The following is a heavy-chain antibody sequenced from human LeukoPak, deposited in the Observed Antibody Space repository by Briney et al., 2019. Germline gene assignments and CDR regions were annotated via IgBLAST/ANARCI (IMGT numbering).Heavy chain of an antibody. CDR2: ISYDGSNK. D-gene: IGHD3-10*01. CDR1: GFTFSRYG. CDR3: AIRQLWFGELPSSYYMDV. V-gene: IGHV3-30*03. Sequence: GGSLRLSCAASGFTFSRYGIHWVRQAPGKGLEWVAVISYDGSNKYYADSVKGRFTISRDNSKNTLYLQMNSLRAEDTAVYYCAIRQLWFGELPSSYYMDVWGKGTTVTVSS. J-gene: IGHJ6*03.